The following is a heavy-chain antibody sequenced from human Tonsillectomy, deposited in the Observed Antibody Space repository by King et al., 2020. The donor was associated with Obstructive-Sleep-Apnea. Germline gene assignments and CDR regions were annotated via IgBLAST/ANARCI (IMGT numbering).Heavy chain of an antibody. Sequence: LQLQESGPGLVKPSETLSLICTVSGGSMTSSGYDWGWVRQPPGKGLEWIGSFYYSGNTYYTPSLKSRVTISVDTSKNQFSLNLSSVTAADTAVYFCTRAGDPGVGYFEYWGQGTLVTVSS. J-gene: IGHJ4*02. D-gene: IGHD7-27*01. CDR1: GGSMTSSGYD. CDR2: FYYSGNT. CDR3: TRAGDPGVGYFEY. V-gene: IGHV4-39*07.